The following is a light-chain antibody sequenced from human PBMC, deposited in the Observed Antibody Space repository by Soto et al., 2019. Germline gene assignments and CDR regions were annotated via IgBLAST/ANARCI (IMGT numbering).Light chain of an antibody. Sequence: QSVLTQPASVSGSPGQSITISCTGTSSDVGPYNYVSWYQHQPGKAPKLLIYEVTKRPSGVSNRFSGSNSGNTASLTISGLQAEDEDDYYCSSYTTSSTLVFGGGTKLTVL. J-gene: IGLJ3*02. CDR1: SSDVGPYNY. CDR2: EVT. CDR3: SSYTTSSTLV. V-gene: IGLV2-14*01.